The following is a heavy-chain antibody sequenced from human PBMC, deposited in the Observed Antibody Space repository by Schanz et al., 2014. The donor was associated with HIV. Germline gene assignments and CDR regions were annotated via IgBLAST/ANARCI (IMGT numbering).Heavy chain of an antibody. CDR3: AKDRNQYDSRYIGKGNYYYYYGMDV. J-gene: IGHJ6*02. CDR1: GFTFRSYG. CDR2: IWYDGRNK. V-gene: IGHV3-33*06. Sequence: QVQLVESGGGVVQPGRSLRLSCAASGFTFRSYGMHWVRQAPGKGLEWVALIWYDGRNKIYANSVKGRFTISRDNSKNTVYLQAKSLRPEDTAVYYCAKDRNQYDSRYIGKGNYYYYYGMDVWGQGTTVTVSS. D-gene: IGHD3-22*01.